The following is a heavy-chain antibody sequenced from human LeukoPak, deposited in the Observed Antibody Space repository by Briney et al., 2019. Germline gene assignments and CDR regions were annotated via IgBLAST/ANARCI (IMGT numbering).Heavy chain of an antibody. Sequence: PGGSLRLSCAASGFTFSNYAMTWVRQAPGKGLEWVSAIRSSGGSTHYADSVKGRFTISRDNSKNTLYLQMNSLRAEDTAVYYCAIARGGYSSSWQADYWGQGTLVTVSS. V-gene: IGHV3-23*01. J-gene: IGHJ4*02. D-gene: IGHD6-13*01. CDR3: AIARGGYSSSWQADY. CDR2: IRSSGGST. CDR1: GFTFSNYA.